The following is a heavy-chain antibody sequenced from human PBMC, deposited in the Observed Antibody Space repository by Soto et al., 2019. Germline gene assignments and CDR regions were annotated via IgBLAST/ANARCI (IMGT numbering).Heavy chain of an antibody. CDR3: AHRQTDIPAAGTYFDY. J-gene: IGHJ4*02. CDR2: IFWDDDK. D-gene: IGHD6-13*01. Sequence: QITLKESGPTLVKPTQTLTLTCTFSGFSLSSSGVGVGWIRQPPGKALEWLALIFWDDDKRYSPSLKSSLTITKDTTKNQVVLTMTNIDPVDTATYYCAHRQTDIPAAGTYFDYWGQGTLVTVSS. V-gene: IGHV2-5*02. CDR1: GFSLSSSGVG.